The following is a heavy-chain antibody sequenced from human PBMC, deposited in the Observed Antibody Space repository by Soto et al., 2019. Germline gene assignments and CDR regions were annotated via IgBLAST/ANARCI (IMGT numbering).Heavy chain of an antibody. D-gene: IGHD3-10*01. J-gene: IGHJ6*02. Sequence: ASVKVSCKVSGYTFTSYGISWVRQAPGQGLERMGWISAGNGNTKYSQKFQGRVTITRDTSSSTANMQMSSLRSEDTAVYYCARGPLLWGDVWGQGTTVTVSS. CDR1: GYTFTSYG. CDR3: ARGPLLWGDV. V-gene: IGHV1-3*01. CDR2: ISAGNGNT.